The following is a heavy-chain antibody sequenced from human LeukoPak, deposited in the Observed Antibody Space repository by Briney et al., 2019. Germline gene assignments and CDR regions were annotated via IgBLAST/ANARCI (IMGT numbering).Heavy chain of an antibody. CDR3: ARCFSSRGHCYFAY. J-gene: IGHJ4*02. D-gene: IGHD2-2*01. Sequence: GGSLRLSCAASGLAFDSYAMSRVRQAPGKGLEWVSTISGSGASTYYADSVKGRFTISRDNSKNTLYLQMDSLRPEDTAVYYCARCFSSRGHCYFAYWGQGTLVTVSS. CDR1: GLAFDSYA. CDR2: ISGSGAST. V-gene: IGHV3-23*01.